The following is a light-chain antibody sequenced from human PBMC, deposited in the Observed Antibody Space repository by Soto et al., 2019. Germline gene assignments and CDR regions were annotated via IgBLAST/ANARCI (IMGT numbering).Light chain of an antibody. Sequence: EIVLTQSPGTLSLSPGERATLSCRASQSVSSSYLAWYQQKPGQAPRLLIYGASTRATGIPVRFSGSASGTEFTLTISSLQSEDFAVYYCQQYGGSSWTFGQGTKVDI. J-gene: IGKJ1*01. V-gene: IGKV3-20*01. CDR1: QSVSSSY. CDR2: GAS. CDR3: QQYGGSSWT.